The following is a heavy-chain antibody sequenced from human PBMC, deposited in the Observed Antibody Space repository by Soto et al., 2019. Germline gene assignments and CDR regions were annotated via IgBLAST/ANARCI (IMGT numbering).Heavy chain of an antibody. CDR1: GFTFSNYA. V-gene: IGHV3-30-3*01. CDR3: ARERRGGNSGYYLDY. D-gene: IGHD2-21*02. Sequence: QVQLVESGGGGVQPGRSLRLSCAASGFTFSNYAMHWVRQAPGKGLEWVTVISSDGNNKYYADSVKGRFTISRDNSKNTLYLQVISLRAEDTAVYYCARERRGGNSGYYLDYWGQGTLVTVSS. J-gene: IGHJ4*02. CDR2: ISSDGNNK.